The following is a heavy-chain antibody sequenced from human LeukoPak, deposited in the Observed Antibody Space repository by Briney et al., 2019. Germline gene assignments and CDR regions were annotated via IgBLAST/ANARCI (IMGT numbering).Heavy chain of an antibody. J-gene: IGHJ4*02. CDR3: ARESYNDY. D-gene: IGHD1-1*01. CDR2: INPNSGGI. CDR1: GYTFTGSY. V-gene: IGHV1-2*02. Sequence: ASVKVSWKASGYTFTGSYMHWVRQAPGPGLEWMGWINPNSGGINYAQNFQGRVTMTRDTSISTAYMELSSLRSDDTAVYYCARESYNDYWGQGTLVTVSS.